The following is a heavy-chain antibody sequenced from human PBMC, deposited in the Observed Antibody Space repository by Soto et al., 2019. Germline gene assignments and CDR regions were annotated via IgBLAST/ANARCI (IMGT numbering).Heavy chain of an antibody. J-gene: IGHJ6*04. CDR1: GFTLSGRS. Sequence: EVQLVESGGGLVQPGGSLRLSCAASGFTLSGRSMHWVRQAPGKGLVWVSGIDNAGTDSTYADSVKGRFTSSRDNAKNMRYLQMNSLRVEDTAVYYCARGLFGPDVWGKGTTVTVSS. CDR3: ARGLFGPDV. D-gene: IGHD3-10*02. V-gene: IGHV3-74*01. CDR2: IDNAGTDS.